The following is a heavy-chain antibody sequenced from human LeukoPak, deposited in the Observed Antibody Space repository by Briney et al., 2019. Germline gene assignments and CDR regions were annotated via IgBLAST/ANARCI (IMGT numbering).Heavy chain of an antibody. J-gene: IGHJ4*02. Sequence: GGSLRLSCAASGFTLSSSEMNWVRQAPGKGLEWASYISRSGSTIFYADSVKGRFTISRDNAKNSVSLQMNSLRAEDTAIYYCAKRSSTSSGYFDFWGRGTLVTVSS. CDR2: ISRSGSTI. V-gene: IGHV3-48*03. CDR3: AKRSSTSSGYFDF. CDR1: GFTLSSSE. D-gene: IGHD3-22*01.